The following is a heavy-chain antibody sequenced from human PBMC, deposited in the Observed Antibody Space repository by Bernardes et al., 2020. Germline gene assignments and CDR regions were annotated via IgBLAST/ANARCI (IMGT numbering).Heavy chain of an antibody. Sequence: ASVKVSCKASGYTFTSYGISWVRQAPGQGLEWMGWISAYNGNTNYAQKLQGRVTMTTDTSTSTAYMELRSLRSDDTAMYYCARDAATVTNEWYRYYYYYYGMDVWGKGTTVTVSS. CDR3: ARDAATVTNEWYRYYYYYYGMDV. D-gene: IGHD4-17*01. V-gene: IGHV1-18*01. CDR2: ISAYNGNT. CDR1: GYTFTSYG. J-gene: IGHJ6*04.